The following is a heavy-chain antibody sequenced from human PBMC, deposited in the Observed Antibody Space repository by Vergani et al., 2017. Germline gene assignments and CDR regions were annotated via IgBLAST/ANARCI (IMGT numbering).Heavy chain of an antibody. V-gene: IGHV5-10-1*03. Sequence: EVQLVQSGAEVKKPGESLRISCQGSGYSFTTYWITWVRQMPGKGLEWMGRFDPSDSYTNYSPSFQGHGPISADKSISTAYLQWSSLKASYTSIYYCARHFTSAAHFDYWGQGTLVTVSS. CDR2: FDPSDSYT. CDR3: ARHFTSAAHFDY. D-gene: IGHD3-3*02. J-gene: IGHJ4*02. CDR1: GYSFTTYW.